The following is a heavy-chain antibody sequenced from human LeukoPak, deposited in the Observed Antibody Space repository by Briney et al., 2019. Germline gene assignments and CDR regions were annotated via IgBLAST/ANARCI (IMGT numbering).Heavy chain of an antibody. V-gene: IGHV4-34*01. CDR2: INHSGST. Sequence: PSETLSLTCAVYGGSFSGYYWSWIRQPPGKGLEWIGEINHSGSTNYNPSLKSRVTISVDTSKNQFSLKLSSVTAADTAVYYCAERSGSYYVFDYWGQGTLVTVSS. CDR3: AERSGSYYVFDY. CDR1: GGSFSGYY. D-gene: IGHD1-26*01. J-gene: IGHJ4*02.